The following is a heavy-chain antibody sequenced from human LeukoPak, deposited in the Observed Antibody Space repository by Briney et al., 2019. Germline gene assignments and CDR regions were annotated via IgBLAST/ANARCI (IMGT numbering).Heavy chain of an antibody. D-gene: IGHD2-2*01. CDR1: GFTFGYYA. Sequence: PGRSLRLSCTTSGFTFGYYAMSWVRQAPGKGLAWVGFIRDKTYGGTTEYAASVKGRCTISRDNSRSIAYLQMNGLKTEDTAVYYWTRDRGYCSSTRCYAWFDPWGKGTLVTVSS. CDR3: TRDRGYCSSTRCYAWFDP. J-gene: IGHJ5*02. V-gene: IGHV3-49*04. CDR2: IRDKTYGGTT.